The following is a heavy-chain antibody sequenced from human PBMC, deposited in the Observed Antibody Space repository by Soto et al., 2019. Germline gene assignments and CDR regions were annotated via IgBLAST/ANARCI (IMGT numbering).Heavy chain of an antibody. V-gene: IGHV3-23*01. Sequence: ESGGGLAQPGGSLRLSCAASAFTFSSYAMSWVRQAPGKGLEWVSAVSGSGDNTYYADSVKGRFTISRDNSKNTLYLQMNSLRAEDTAVYYCAKGRASDCPGCTQDYWGQGTLVTDSS. CDR1: AFTFSSYA. D-gene: IGHD2-21*02. J-gene: IGHJ4*02. CDR2: VSGSGDNT. CDR3: AKGRASDCPGCTQDY.